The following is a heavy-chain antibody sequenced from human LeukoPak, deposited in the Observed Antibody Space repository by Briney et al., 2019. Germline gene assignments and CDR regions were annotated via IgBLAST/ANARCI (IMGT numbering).Heavy chain of an antibody. D-gene: IGHD5-18*01. CDR1: GFTFSSYG. V-gene: IGHV3-23*01. CDR2: INTSGGAT. J-gene: IGHJ3*02. Sequence: GGSLRLSCAASGFTFSSYGMSWVRQAPGKGLEWVSGINTSGGATYYADSVKGRFTISRDNSKNTLYLQMNSLRADDTAAYYCAKDPPTVMANAFHIWGQGTMVTVSS. CDR3: AKDPPTVMANAFHI.